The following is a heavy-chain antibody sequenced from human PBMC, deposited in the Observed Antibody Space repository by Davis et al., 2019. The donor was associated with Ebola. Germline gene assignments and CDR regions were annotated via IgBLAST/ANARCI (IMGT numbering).Heavy chain of an antibody. Sequence: PGGSLRLSCAASGFTFSSYWMSWVRQAPGKGLEWVAVISYDGSNKYYADSVKGRFTISRDNSKNTLYLQMSSLRSEDTAVYYCARGFNWENYYDSSGYYYGDLGFYWGQGTLVTVSS. D-gene: IGHD3-22*01. CDR3: ARGFNWENYYDSSGYYYGDLGFY. V-gene: IGHV3-30-3*01. CDR2: ISYDGSNK. J-gene: IGHJ4*02. CDR1: GFTFSSYW.